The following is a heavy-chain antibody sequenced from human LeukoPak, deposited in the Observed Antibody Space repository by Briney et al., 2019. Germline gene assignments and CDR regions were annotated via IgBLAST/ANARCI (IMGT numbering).Heavy chain of an antibody. CDR2: IIPIFGTA. Sequence: GASVKVSCKASGGTFSSYAISWVRQAPGQGLEWMGGIIPIFGTANYAHKFQGRVTITADESTSTAYMELSSLRSEDTAVYYCARDYAPDYYYYYMDVWGKGTTVTVSS. V-gene: IGHV1-69*01. D-gene: IGHD3-16*01. J-gene: IGHJ6*03. CDR1: GGTFSSYA. CDR3: ARDYAPDYYYYYMDV.